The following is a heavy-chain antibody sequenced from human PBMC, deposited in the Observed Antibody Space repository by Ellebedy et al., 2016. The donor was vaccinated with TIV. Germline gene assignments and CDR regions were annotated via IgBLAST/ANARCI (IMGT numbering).Heavy chain of an antibody. J-gene: IGHJ4*02. Sequence: GGSLRLXXAASGFTFSNEWMIWVRQAPGKGLEGVSDISGSGGNTHYTDSAKGRFTISRDNSRNTLFLQMNSLRAEDTAVYYCAKPRFCSDGDFNSAFDHWGQGTLVTVSS. CDR3: AKPRFCSDGDFNSAFDH. CDR1: GFTFSNEW. V-gene: IGHV3-23*01. CDR2: ISGSGGNT. D-gene: IGHD2-15*01.